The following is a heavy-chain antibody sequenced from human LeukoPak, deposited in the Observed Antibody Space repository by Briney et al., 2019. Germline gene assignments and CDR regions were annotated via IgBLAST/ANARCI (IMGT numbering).Heavy chain of an antibody. CDR3: ARRSVAAAANYYYYYMDV. D-gene: IGHD6-13*01. J-gene: IGHJ6*03. CDR1: GYSISSGYY. CDR2: IYHSGST. V-gene: IGHV4-38-2*01. Sequence: TSETLPLTCAVSGYSISSGYYWGWIRQPPGKGLEWIGSIYHSGSTYYNPSLKSRVTISVDTSKNQFSLKLSSVTAADTAVYYCARRSVAAAANYYYYYMDVWGKGTTVTVSS.